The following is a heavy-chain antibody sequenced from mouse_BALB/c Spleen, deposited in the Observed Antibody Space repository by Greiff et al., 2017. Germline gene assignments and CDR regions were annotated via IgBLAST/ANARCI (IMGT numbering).Heavy chain of an antibody. CDR3: ARSGHYYSAWFAY. CDR2: ISSGSSTI. Sequence: EVKLVESGGGLVQPGGSRKLSCAASGFTFSSFGMHWVRQAPEKGLEWVAYISSGSSTIYYADTVKGRFTISRDNPKNTLFLQMTSLRSEDTAMYYCARSGHYYSAWFAYWGQGTLVTVSA. CDR1: GFTFSSFG. D-gene: IGHD1-2*01. V-gene: IGHV5-17*02. J-gene: IGHJ3*01.